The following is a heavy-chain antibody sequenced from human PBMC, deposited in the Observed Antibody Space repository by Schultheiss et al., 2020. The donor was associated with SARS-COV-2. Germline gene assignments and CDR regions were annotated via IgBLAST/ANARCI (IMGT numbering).Heavy chain of an antibody. V-gene: IGHV3-13*01. Sequence: GGSLRLSCAASGFTFSSYDMHWVRQATRKGLEWVSAIGTAGDTYYPGSVKGRFTISRENAKNSLYLQMNSLRAEDTAVYYCARGRNNGAFYFDYWGQGTLVTVSS. CDR2: IGTAGDT. CDR1: GFTFSSYD. D-gene: IGHD1/OR15-1a*01. CDR3: ARGRNNGAFYFDY. J-gene: IGHJ4*02.